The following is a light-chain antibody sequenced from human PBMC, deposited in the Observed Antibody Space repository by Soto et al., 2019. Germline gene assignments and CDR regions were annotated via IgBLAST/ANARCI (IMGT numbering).Light chain of an antibody. CDR2: AAS. CDR3: QQSYSSPRT. Sequence: DIQMTQSPSSLSASVGDRVTITCRASQSISSYLNWYQQKPGKAPKLLIYAASSLQSGVPSRFSGGGSGTDFALTISSLQPEDVATYYCQQSYSSPRTFGEGTRVEFK. J-gene: IGKJ4*02. V-gene: IGKV1-39*01. CDR1: QSISSY.